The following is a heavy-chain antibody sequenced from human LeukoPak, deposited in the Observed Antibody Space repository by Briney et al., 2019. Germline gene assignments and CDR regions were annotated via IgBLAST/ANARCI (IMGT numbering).Heavy chain of an antibody. CDR2: IRSKAYTYAT. V-gene: IGHV3-73*01. Sequence: GGSLRLSCAAPGFIFDNYAIHWVRQASGKGLEWVGRIRSKAYTYATAYAASVKGRFTISRDDSKNMAYLQMNSLKTEDTAVYYCTRHGSNSGSYPDYWGQGTLVTVSS. J-gene: IGHJ4*02. D-gene: IGHD3-10*01. CDR1: GFIFDNYA. CDR3: TRHGSNSGSYPDY.